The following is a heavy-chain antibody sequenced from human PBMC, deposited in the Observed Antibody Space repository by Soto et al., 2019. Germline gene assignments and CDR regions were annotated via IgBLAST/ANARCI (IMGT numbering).Heavy chain of an antibody. CDR2: ISGSGGST. CDR1: GFTFSSYA. J-gene: IGHJ4*02. D-gene: IGHD2-15*01. CDR3: AKDGRLDCSGGSCYWAFDY. V-gene: IGHV3-23*01. Sequence: EVQLLESGGGLVQPGGSLRLSCAASGFTFSSYAMSWVRQAPGKGLEWVSAISGSGGSTYYADSVKGRFTISRDNSKNTLYLQMNSLRAEDTGVYYCAKDGRLDCSGGSCYWAFDYWGQGTLVTVSS.